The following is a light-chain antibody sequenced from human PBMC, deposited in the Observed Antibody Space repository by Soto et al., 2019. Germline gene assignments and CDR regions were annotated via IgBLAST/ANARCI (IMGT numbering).Light chain of an antibody. CDR3: SSYGGSDNVL. CDR2: EVF. Sequence: QSVLTQPPSASGSPGQSVTISCTGTSSDVGAYKYVFWYQQHPGKAPKLMIYEVFKRPSGVPDRFSGSKSGNTASLTVSGLQAEDEADYYCSSYGGSDNVLFGGGTKLTVL. J-gene: IGLJ2*01. CDR1: SSDVGAYKY. V-gene: IGLV2-8*01.